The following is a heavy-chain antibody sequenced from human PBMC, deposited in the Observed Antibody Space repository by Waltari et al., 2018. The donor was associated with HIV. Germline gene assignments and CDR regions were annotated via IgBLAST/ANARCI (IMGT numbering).Heavy chain of an antibody. CDR1: GFSVRNHW. CDR3: ARASHYIEFSTFDGDYYFDL. V-gene: IGHV3-74*01. J-gene: IGHJ4*02. CDR2: IKSCGSTR. D-gene: IGHD3-9*01. Sequence: VQLVESGGGSIKTGGSLRLSCAGSGFSVRNHWMDWVRQGPGKGRGWVARIKSCGSTRNDADAWKGRFVISRDNSRNTVYLQLNSVKVEDTAVYFCARASHYIEFSTFDGDYYFDLWGRGTRVAVSS.